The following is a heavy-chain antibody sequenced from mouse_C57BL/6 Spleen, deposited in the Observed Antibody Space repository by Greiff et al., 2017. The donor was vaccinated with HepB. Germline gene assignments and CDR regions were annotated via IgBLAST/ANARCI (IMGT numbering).Heavy chain of an antibody. Sequence: QVQLQQSGPELVKPGASVKLSCTASGYAFSSSWMNWVKQRPGKGLEWIGRICPGDGDTNYNGKFKGQATLTADKASSTDYMQLSSLTSEDSAVYLCARWGFDHYAMDYWGQGTSVTVSS. D-gene: IGHD3-1*01. CDR3: ARWGFDHYAMDY. J-gene: IGHJ4*01. CDR1: GYAFSSSW. CDR2: ICPGDGDT. V-gene: IGHV1-82*01.